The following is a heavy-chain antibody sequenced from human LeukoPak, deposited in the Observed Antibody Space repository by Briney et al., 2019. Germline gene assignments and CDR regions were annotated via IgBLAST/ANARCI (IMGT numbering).Heavy chain of an antibody. Sequence: GGSLRLSCAASGFTFSNSAMSWVRQAPGKGLEWVSGFTRNDETTSYADSVKGRFTISRDNSRDTLYLQMNSLTAEDTAVYYCAKVKVVGYSTFDYWGQGTLVTVSS. V-gene: IGHV3-23*01. CDR3: AKVKVVGYSTFDY. D-gene: IGHD3-22*01. J-gene: IGHJ4*02. CDR2: FTRNDETT. CDR1: GFTFSNSA.